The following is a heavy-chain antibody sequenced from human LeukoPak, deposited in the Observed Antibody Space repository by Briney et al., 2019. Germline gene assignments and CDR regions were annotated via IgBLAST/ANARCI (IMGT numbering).Heavy chain of an antibody. Sequence: PSETLSLTCTVSGGSISSYYWSWIRQPPGKGLEWIGYIYYSGSTNYNPSLKSRVTISVDTSKNQFPLKLSSVTAADTAVYYCARDQERYFDWLRSGTFDYWGQGTLVTVSS. CDR2: IYYSGST. CDR3: ARDQERYFDWLRSGTFDY. CDR1: GGSISSYY. V-gene: IGHV4-59*01. D-gene: IGHD3-9*01. J-gene: IGHJ4*02.